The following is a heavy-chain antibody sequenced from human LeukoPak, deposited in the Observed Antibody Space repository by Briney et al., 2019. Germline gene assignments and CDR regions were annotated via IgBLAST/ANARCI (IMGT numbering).Heavy chain of an antibody. CDR2: ISSSGSTI. CDR1: GFTFSDYY. D-gene: IGHD2-15*01. J-gene: IGHJ6*03. V-gene: IGHV3-11*04. CDR3: ARALISGYYYMDV. Sequence: GGSLRLSCAASGFTFSDYYMSWIRQAPGKGLEWVSYISSSGSTIYYADSVKGRFTISRDNAKNSLYLQMNSLRAEDTAVYYCARALISGYYYMDVWGKGTTVTVSS.